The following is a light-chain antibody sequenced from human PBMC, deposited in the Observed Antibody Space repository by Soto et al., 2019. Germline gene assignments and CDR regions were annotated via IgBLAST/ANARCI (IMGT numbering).Light chain of an antibody. V-gene: IGKV3-20*01. CDR3: QQYGASPRT. CDR1: QSVSID. CDR2: AAS. J-gene: IGKJ1*01. Sequence: EIVMTQSPATLSVSPGERATLSCRASQSVSIDLAWYQQTPGQAPRLLIYAASSRATGIPDRFRGSGSGTDFTLTISRLEPEDFAVYYCQQYGASPRTFGQGTKVDIK.